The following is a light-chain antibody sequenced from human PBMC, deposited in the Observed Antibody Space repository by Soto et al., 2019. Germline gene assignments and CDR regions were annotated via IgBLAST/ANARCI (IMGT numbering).Light chain of an antibody. Sequence: EIVMTQSPATLSVSPGERAALSCRASQSVSTNLAWYQQKPGLAHRLLIYGAFTRATGVPARFSGSGSGTEFTLTISSLQSEDFSVYYCQQYNNWPLTFGGGTKVEIK. CDR2: GAF. CDR1: QSVSTN. J-gene: IGKJ4*01. V-gene: IGKV3-15*01. CDR3: QQYNNWPLT.